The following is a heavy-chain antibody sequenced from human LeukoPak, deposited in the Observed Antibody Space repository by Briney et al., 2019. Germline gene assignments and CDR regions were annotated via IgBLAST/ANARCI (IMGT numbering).Heavy chain of an antibody. CDR3: ARGYDFWSGYYHY. J-gene: IGHJ4*02. D-gene: IGHD3-3*01. CDR1: GYTFTGYY. V-gene: IGHV1-2*02. Sequence: ASVKVSCKASGYTFTGYYMHWVRQAPGQGLEWMGWINPNSGGTNYAQKFQGRVTMTRDTSISTAYMELSRLRSDDTAVYYCARGYDFWSGYYHYWGQGTLVTVSS. CDR2: INPNSGGT.